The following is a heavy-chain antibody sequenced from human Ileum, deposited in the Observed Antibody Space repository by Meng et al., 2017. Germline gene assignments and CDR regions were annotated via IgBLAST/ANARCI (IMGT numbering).Heavy chain of an antibody. CDR3: ARRWNDGLDI. J-gene: IGHJ3*02. V-gene: IGHV3-74*01. CDR1: GFTFSSYL. Sequence: EVQLVESGGGLVQPGGCLRLSCAASGFTFSSYLIHWVRQAPGKGLVWVSHIKYDGSITNYADSVKGRFTISRDNAKNMLYLQMNSLRAEDTAVYYCARRWNDGLDIWGQGTVVTVSS. D-gene: IGHD5-24*01. CDR2: IKYDGSIT.